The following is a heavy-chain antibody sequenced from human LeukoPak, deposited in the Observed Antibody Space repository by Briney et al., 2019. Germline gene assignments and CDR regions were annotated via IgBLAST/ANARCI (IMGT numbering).Heavy chain of an antibody. J-gene: IGHJ3*02. V-gene: IGHV3-30*18. CDR3: AKRGYCRGGTCFSHDAFDI. CDR1: GFIFSSYG. Sequence: GRSLRLSCAASGFIFSSYGMHWVRQAPGKGLEWVAVISYDRGNISYTDSVKGRSTISRDNSKNTLYPQMNSLRAEDTAVYYCAKRGYCRGGTCFSHDAFDIWGQGTMVTVSS. CDR2: ISYDRGNI. D-gene: IGHD2-15*01.